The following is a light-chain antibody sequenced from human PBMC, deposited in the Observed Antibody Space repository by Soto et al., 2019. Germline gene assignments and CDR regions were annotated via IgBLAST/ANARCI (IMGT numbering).Light chain of an antibody. J-gene: IGKJ2*01. CDR2: GAS. V-gene: IGKV3-20*01. Sequence: EIVLTQSPGTLSLSPGERATLSCRASQSVSISYLAWYQQKPGQAPRLLFYGASSRATSIPDRFSGSGSGRDFTLIISRLESEDFAVYYCQQYGSSPPYTFGQGTKLEIK. CDR1: QSVSISY. CDR3: QQYGSSPPYT.